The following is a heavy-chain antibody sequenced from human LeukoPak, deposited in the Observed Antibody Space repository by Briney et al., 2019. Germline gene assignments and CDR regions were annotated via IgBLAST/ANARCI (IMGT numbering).Heavy chain of an antibody. CDR1: GFTFSSYW. Sequence: GGSLRLSCGASGFTFSSYWMSWVRQAPGKGLEWVANIKQDGSEKYYVDSVKGRFTISRDNAKNSLYLQMDSLRAEDTAVYYCARVIFPVERSYRHWGQGTLVTVSS. CDR3: ARVIFPVERSYRH. CDR2: IKQDGSEK. J-gene: IGHJ4*02. V-gene: IGHV3-7*01. D-gene: IGHD1-1*01.